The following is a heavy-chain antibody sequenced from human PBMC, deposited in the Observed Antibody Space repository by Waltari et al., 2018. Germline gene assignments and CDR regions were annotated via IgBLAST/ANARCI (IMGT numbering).Heavy chain of an antibody. CDR2: FDPEDGET. CDR3: ATAITMVRGVPTWFDP. D-gene: IGHD3-10*01. V-gene: IGHV1-24*01. Sequence: QVQLVQSGAEVKKPGASVKVSCKVSGYTLPELSMHWVRQAPGKGLEWMGGFDPEDGETSYAQKFQGRVTMTEDTSTDTADMELSSLRSEDTAVYYCATAITMVRGVPTWFDPWGQGTLVTVSS. J-gene: IGHJ5*02. CDR1: GYTLPELS.